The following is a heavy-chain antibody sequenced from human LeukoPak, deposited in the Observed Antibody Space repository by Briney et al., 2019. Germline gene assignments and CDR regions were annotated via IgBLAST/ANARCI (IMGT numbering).Heavy chain of an antibody. CDR3: AKSPSYYYDSSGYYEDY. CDR2: ISSSSSTI. V-gene: IGHV3-48*01. CDR1: GFTFSSYS. D-gene: IGHD3-22*01. Sequence: GASLRLSCAASGFTFSSYSMNWVRQAPGKGLEWVSYISSSSSTIYYADSVKGRFTISRDNAKNSLYLQMNSLRAEDTAVYYCAKSPSYYYDSSGYYEDYWGQGTLVTVSS. J-gene: IGHJ4*02.